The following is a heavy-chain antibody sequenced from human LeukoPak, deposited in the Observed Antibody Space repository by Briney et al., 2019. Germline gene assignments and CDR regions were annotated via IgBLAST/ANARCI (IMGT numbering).Heavy chain of an antibody. CDR3: ASRAAAGRSIDAFDI. Sequence: PSGTLSLTCAVSGGSISSSNWWSWVRQPPGKGLEWIGEIYHSGSTNYNPSLKSRVTISVDKSKNQFSLKLSSVTAADTAVYYCASRAAAGRSIDAFDIWGQGTMVTVSS. D-gene: IGHD6-13*01. J-gene: IGHJ3*02. V-gene: IGHV4-4*02. CDR2: IYHSGST. CDR1: GGSISSSNW.